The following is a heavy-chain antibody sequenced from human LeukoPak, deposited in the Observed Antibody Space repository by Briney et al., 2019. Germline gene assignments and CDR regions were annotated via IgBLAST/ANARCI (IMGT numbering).Heavy chain of an antibody. J-gene: IGHJ6*03. CDR1: GYTFRSYG. D-gene: IGHD2-2*01. CDR3: ARGPIIDIVIIPAADDYYYMDV. V-gene: IGHV1-18*01. CDR2: ISAYNGNT. Sequence: AASVKVSCKASGYTFRSYGISWVRQAPGQGLEWMGWISAYNGNTNSAQKIQGRVTMTTDTSTSTAYMELRSLRSDDTAVYYCARGPIIDIVIIPAADDYYYMDVWGKGTTVTVSS.